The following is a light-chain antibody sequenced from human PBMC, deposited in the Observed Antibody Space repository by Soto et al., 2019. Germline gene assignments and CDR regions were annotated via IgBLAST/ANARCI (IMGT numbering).Light chain of an antibody. CDR2: GAS. J-gene: IGKJ2*01. V-gene: IGKV3-20*01. CDR3: QHYGRSPPYT. Sequence: EIVLTQSPGTLSLSPGEGATLSCRASQTISSSYLAWYQQKPGQAPRLLIFGASSRATGIPDRFSGSGSGTDFTLTISRLEPEDFAVYYCQHYGRSPPYTFGQGTKLEIK. CDR1: QTISSSY.